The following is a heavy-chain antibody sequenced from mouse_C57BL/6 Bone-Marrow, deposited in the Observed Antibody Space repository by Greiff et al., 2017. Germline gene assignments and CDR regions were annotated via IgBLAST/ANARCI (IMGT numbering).Heavy chain of an antibody. CDR3: ARDGRQLRLLFSY. CDR1: GFTFSCYA. CDR2: ISDGGSYT. Sequence: EVMLVESGGGLVKSGGYLILSCAATGFTFSCYAMSWVRQTPEKMLERVATISDGGSYTSYPDNVKGRFTISRDNAKNNLYLQLSQLKSEDTTMYYCARDGRQLRLLFSYWGQGSLVTVSA. V-gene: IGHV5-4*03. D-gene: IGHD3-2*02. J-gene: IGHJ3*01.